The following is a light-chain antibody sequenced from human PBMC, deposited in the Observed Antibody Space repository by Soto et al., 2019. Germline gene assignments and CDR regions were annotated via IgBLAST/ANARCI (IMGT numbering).Light chain of an antibody. J-gene: IGLJ1*01. Sequence: QSALTQPPSVSGAPGQRVTISCTGSSSNIGAGNDVHWCQQLPGTAPKLLIYGNSNRPSGVPDRFSASKSDSSASLAITGLQAEDEADYYCQSHDSSLSGSVFGTGTKVTVL. V-gene: IGLV1-40*01. CDR1: SSNIGAGND. CDR2: GNS. CDR3: QSHDSSLSGSV.